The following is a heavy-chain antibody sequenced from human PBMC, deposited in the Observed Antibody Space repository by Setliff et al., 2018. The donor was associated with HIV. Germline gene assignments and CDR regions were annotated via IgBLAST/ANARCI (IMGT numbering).Heavy chain of an antibody. J-gene: IGHJ3*02. CDR1: GGSINSGGYY. Sequence: SETMSLTCTVSGGSINSGGYYWTWVRQHPGKGLQWIGYIYYIGGAYYNPSLKSRVTISLDTSKNHFSLNLSSVTAADTAVYYCARESMLRGLRHAVDIWGQGTMVTVSS. D-gene: IGHD3-10*01. V-gene: IGHV4-31*03. CDR3: ARESMLRGLRHAVDI. CDR2: IYYIGGA.